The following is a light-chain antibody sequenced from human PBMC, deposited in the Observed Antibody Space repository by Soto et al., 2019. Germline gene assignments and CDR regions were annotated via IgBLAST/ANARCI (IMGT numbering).Light chain of an antibody. CDR3: QQYGSWT. V-gene: IGKV3-20*01. Sequence: EIVLTQSPGTLSLSPGERATLSCRASQTVSSNYLAWYQQKSGQGPTLLIYGASSRATGVPDRFSGSGSGTDFTLTISRLEPEDFAVYYCQQYGSWTFGQGTKVDIK. J-gene: IGKJ1*01. CDR2: GAS. CDR1: QTVSSNY.